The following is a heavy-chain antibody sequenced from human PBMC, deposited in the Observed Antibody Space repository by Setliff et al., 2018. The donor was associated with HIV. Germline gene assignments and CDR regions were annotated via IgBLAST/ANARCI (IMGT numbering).Heavy chain of an antibody. CDR1: GVSFSSDA. CDR3: ASGVGPQSPLFHFDL. Sequence: ASVKVSCKDSGVSFSSDAISWMRQAPGQGLEWMGQTIPVFGTANYAQKFQGRLTVTADESTSTAYMELNSLRSEDTAVYFCASGVGPQSPLFHFDLWGQGTLVTSPQ. J-gene: IGHJ4*02. V-gene: IGHV1-69*13. CDR2: TIPVFGTA. D-gene: IGHD2-21*01.